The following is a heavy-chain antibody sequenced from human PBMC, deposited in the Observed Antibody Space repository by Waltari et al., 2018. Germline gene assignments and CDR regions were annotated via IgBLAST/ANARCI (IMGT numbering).Heavy chain of an antibody. J-gene: IGHJ4*02. CDR2: ISGDSSST. CDR3: ASGTYRLGDY. V-gene: IGHV3-23*01. D-gene: IGHD1-26*01. Sequence: EVQMLQSGGGVVQPGGSLRLSCAASGFPFNSYAISWVRQGPGKGLEYVAGISGDSSSTLYADSVKGRFTVSRDNFRSTLFLQMSSLTVDDTAVYYCASGTYRLGDYWGQGTLATVSS. CDR1: GFPFNSYA.